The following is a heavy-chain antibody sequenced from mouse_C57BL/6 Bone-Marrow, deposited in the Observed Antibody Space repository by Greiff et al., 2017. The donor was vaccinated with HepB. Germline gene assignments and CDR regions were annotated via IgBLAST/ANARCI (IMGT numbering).Heavy chain of an antibody. D-gene: IGHD1-1*01. V-gene: IGHV1-81*01. CDR3: AHYYGSSGYFDV. CDR1: GYTFTSYG. Sequence: VQLQESGAELARPGASVKLSCKASGYTFTSYGISWVKQRTGQGLEWIGEIYPRSGNTYYNEKFKGKATLTADKSSSTAYMELRSLTSEDSAVYCCAHYYGSSGYFDVWGTGTTVTVSS. CDR2: IYPRSGNT. J-gene: IGHJ1*03.